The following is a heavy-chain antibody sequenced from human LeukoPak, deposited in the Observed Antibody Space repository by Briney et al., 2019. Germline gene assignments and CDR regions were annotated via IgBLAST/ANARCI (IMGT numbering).Heavy chain of an antibody. J-gene: IGHJ4*02. Sequence: PSETLSLTCTVSVGSISSSSYYWGWIRQPPGKGLEWIGSIYYSGRIYYNPSLKSRVTISVDTSKNQFSLKLSSVTAADTAVYYCARQGGYCSSTSCFYYWGQGTLVTVSS. D-gene: IGHD2-2*03. CDR1: VGSISSSSYY. V-gene: IGHV4-39*01. CDR2: IYYSGRI. CDR3: ARQGGYCSSTSCFYY.